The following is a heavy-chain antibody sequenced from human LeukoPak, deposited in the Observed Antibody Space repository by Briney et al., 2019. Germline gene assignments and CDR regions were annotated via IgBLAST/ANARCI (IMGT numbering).Heavy chain of an antibody. Sequence: SETLSLTCTVSGGSISSYYWSWIRQPPGKGLEWIGYIYYSGSTNYNPSLKSRVTISVDTSKNQFSLKLTSVTAADTAVYYCARQGGIAAAATNFGYWGQGTLVTVSS. V-gene: IGHV4-59*08. J-gene: IGHJ4*02. CDR1: GGSISSYY. CDR2: IYYSGST. D-gene: IGHD6-13*01. CDR3: ARQGGIAAAATNFGY.